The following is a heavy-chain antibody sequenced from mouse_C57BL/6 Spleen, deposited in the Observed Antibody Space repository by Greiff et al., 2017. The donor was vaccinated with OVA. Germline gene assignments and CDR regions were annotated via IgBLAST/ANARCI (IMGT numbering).Heavy chain of an antibody. Sequence: QVHVKQPGAELVKPGASVKLSCKASGYTFTSYWMHWVKQRPGQGLEWIGMIHPNSGSTNYNEKFKSKATLTVDKSSSTAYMQLSSLTSEDSAVYYCARELGWDAFDYWGQGTTLTVSS. CDR1: GYTFTSYW. CDR2: IHPNSGST. D-gene: IGHD4-1*01. CDR3: ARELGWDAFDY. J-gene: IGHJ2*01. V-gene: IGHV1-64*01.